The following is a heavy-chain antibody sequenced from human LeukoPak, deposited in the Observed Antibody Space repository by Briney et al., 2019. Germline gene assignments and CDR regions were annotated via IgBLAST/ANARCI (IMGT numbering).Heavy chain of an antibody. D-gene: IGHD2-15*01. V-gene: IGHV5-51*01. CDR3: ARRYCSGSSCYLFDY. CDR1: GYSFTNYW. Sequence: GESLKISCKGSGYSFTNYWIGWVRQMPGKGPEWMGIIYPRDSDTRYSPSFQGQVTISADKSISTAYLQWSSLKASDTAMYYCARRYCSGSSCYLFDYWGQGTLVTVSS. J-gene: IGHJ4*02. CDR2: IYPRDSDT.